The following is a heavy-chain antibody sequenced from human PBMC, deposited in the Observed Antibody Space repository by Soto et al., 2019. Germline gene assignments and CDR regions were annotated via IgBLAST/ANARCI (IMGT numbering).Heavy chain of an antibody. D-gene: IGHD3-9*01. CDR3: ARSETYYDILTGYSIPPTAINWFDP. CDR2: IYYSGST. V-gene: IGHV4-59*01. CDR1: GGSISSYY. Sequence: SETLSLTCTVSGGSISSYYWSWIRQPPGKGLEWIGYIYYSGSTNYNPSLKSRVTISVDTSKNQFSLKLSSVTTADTAVYYCARSETYYDILTGYSIPPTAINWFDPWGQGTLVTVSS. J-gene: IGHJ5*02.